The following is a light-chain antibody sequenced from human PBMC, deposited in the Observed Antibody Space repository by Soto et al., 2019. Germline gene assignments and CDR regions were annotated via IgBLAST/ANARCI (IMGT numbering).Light chain of an antibody. V-gene: IGKV1-39*01. CDR3: QQAYGAPPT. J-gene: IGKJ1*01. CDR1: QSITTY. Sequence: DIQMTHSPSSLSASVGDRVTITCRASQSITTYLNWYQQTLGEAPKLLIYVASRLQIGVPSRFSGRGSGTDFTLTISSLQPEDFATYYCQQAYGAPPTFGQGTKVDI. CDR2: VAS.